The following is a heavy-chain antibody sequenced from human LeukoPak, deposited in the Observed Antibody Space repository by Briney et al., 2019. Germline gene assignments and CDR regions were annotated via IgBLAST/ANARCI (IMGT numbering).Heavy chain of an antibody. CDR2: ISGSGGST. V-gene: IGHV3-23*01. D-gene: IGHD6-6*01. Sequence: GGSLRLSCAASGFTFSSYAMSWVRQAPGKGLEWVSAISGSGGSTYYADSVKGRFTISRDNSKNTLYLQMNSLRAEDTAVYYCAKHPSRIYSRSSGAPEYYYYYMDVWGKGTTVTVSS. J-gene: IGHJ6*03. CDR1: GFTFSSYA. CDR3: AKHPSRIYSRSSGAPEYYYYYMDV.